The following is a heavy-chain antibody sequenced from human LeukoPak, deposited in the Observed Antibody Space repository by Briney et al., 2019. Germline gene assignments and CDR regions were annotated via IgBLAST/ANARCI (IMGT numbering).Heavy chain of an antibody. V-gene: IGHV4-30-2*01. CDR1: GGSISSGGYY. D-gene: IGHD6-19*01. J-gene: IGHJ4*02. Sequence: SETLSLTCTVSGGSISSGGYYWSWIRQPPGKGLEWIGYIYHSGSTYYNPSLKSRVTISVDTSKNQFSLKLTSVTASDTAVYYCAGTGQWLAFDYWGQGTLVTVSS. CDR2: IYHSGST. CDR3: AGTGQWLAFDY.